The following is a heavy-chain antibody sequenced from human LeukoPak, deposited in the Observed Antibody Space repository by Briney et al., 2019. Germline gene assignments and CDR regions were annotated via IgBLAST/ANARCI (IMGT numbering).Heavy chain of an antibody. CDR1: GFTFRNWA. D-gene: IGHD1-26*01. J-gene: IGHJ4*02. CDR3: VRDHLPVGSPENYFDS. Sequence: PGGSLRLSCAASGFTFRNWAMHWVRQAPGQGLEWVAVISYDEIITYYADPVRGRFTISRHNSKNTLYLQMNSLRAEDTAVYYCVRDHLPVGSPENYFDSWGQGTLVTVSS. V-gene: IGHV3-30*14. CDR2: ISYDEIIT.